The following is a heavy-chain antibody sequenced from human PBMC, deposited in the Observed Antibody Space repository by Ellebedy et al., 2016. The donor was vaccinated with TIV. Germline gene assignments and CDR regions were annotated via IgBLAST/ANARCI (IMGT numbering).Heavy chain of an antibody. J-gene: IGHJ3*01. V-gene: IGHV4-34*01. CDR2: INPSGKT. D-gene: IGHD3-10*01. CDR3: ARGRRFSASFHPMMSTFEV. Sequence: SETLSLXCPVQGGSFLGYYWSWIRQSPGKGLQWIGEINPSGKTNYTASLKSRLTMSIDTSKRQISLNLNSATAADTAVYYCARGRRFSASFHPMMSTFEVWGQGTTVIVSS. CDR1: GGSFLGYY.